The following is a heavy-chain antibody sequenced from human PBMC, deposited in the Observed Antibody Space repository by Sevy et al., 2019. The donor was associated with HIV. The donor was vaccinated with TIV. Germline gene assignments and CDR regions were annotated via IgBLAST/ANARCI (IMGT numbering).Heavy chain of an antibody. CDR2: IRNKAYYGTT. D-gene: IGHD6-19*01. J-gene: IGHJ5*01. CDR1: GFTFGDYA. CDR3: TRDRTEGIAVDGNWYDP. Sequence: GGSLRLSCKASGFTFGDYAMSWFRQAPGKGLEWVGFIRNKAYYGTTEYAGSVKSRFTSSRDDPKIIANLQMDSLKTEDKAVYYCTRDRTEGIAVDGNWYDPWGQGTMVTVSS. V-gene: IGHV3-49*03.